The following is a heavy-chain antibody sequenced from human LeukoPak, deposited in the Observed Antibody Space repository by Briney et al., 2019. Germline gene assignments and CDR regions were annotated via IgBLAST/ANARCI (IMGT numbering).Heavy chain of an antibody. D-gene: IGHD4/OR15-4a*01. Sequence: ESGPTLVNPTQTLTLTCTFSGFSLSTREMCVTWLRQPPGKAPEWLARIDWDDDIYYSTSLKTRLTISKDTSKNQVVLTMTNMDPVDTATYYCARMTLVGGIDYWGQGTLVTVSS. V-gene: IGHV2-70*11. CDR3: ARMTLVGGIDY. CDR2: IDWDDDI. CDR1: GFSLSTREMC. J-gene: IGHJ4*02.